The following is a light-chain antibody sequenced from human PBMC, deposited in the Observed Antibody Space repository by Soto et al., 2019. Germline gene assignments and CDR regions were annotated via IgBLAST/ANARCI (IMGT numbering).Light chain of an antibody. V-gene: IGLV2-14*01. J-gene: IGLJ2*01. Sequence: QSALTQPASVSGSPGQSITISCTGTSSDVGGYNYVSWYQQHPGKAPKLMIYDVSNRHSGVSNRFSGSNSGNTASLTISGLQAEDESDYYCSAYTSRSTLDVVFGGGTKLTVL. CDR3: SAYTSRSTLDVV. CDR1: SSDVGGYNY. CDR2: DVS.